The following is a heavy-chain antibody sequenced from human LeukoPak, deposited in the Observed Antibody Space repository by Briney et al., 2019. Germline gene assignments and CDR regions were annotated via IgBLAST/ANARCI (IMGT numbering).Heavy chain of an antibody. D-gene: IGHD2-2*02. CDR1: GGSISSYY. J-gene: IGHJ6*02. V-gene: IGHV4-59*12. Sequence: SETLSLTCTVSGGSISSYYWSWIRQPPGKGLEWIGYIYYSGSTNYNPSLKSRVTISVDTSKNQFSLKLSSVTAADTAVYYCARGGHCSSTSCYRPPTYYYYGMDVWGQGTTVTVSS. CDR3: ARGGHCSSTSCYRPPTYYYYGMDV. CDR2: IYYSGST.